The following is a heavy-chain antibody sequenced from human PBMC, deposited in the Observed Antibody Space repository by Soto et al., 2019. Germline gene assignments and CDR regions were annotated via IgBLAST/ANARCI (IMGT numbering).Heavy chain of an antibody. Sequence: SVKVSCKASGGTFSSYTISWVRQAPGQGLEWMGRIIPILGIPNYAQKFQGRVTITRDTSASTAYMELSSLRSEDTAVYYCARSIVVVTALDYWGQGTLVTVSS. CDR2: IIPILGIP. V-gene: IGHV1-69*02. D-gene: IGHD2-21*02. J-gene: IGHJ4*02. CDR3: ARSIVVVTALDY. CDR1: GGTFSSYT.